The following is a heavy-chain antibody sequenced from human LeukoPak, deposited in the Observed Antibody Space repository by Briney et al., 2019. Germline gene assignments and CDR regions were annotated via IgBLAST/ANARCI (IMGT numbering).Heavy chain of an antibody. D-gene: IGHD1-1*01. CDR2: IEPRDKSI. CDR3: AKVGTEVDL. Sequence: TGGSLRLSCVASGLTFTDYIFSWMRQAPGKGLEWVSYIEPRDKSIYYEDSVKGRFTISRDNAKNSLYLQMDSLRVDDTAVYYCAKVGTEVDLWGQGTLVSVPS. V-gene: IGHV3-11*01. J-gene: IGHJ4*02. CDR1: GLTFTDYI.